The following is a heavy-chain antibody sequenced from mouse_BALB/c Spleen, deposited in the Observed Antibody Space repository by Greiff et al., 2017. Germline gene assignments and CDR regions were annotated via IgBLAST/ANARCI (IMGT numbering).Heavy chain of an antibody. CDR1: GFTFSSFG. D-gene: IGHD1-1*01. Sequence: EVMLVESGGGLVQPGGSRKLSCAASGFTFSSFGMHWVRQAPEKGLEWVAYISSGSSTIYYADTVKGRFTISRDNPKNTLFLQMTSLRSEDTAMYYCVQSPHYYGSSYVWFAYWGQGTLVTVSA. V-gene: IGHV5-17*02. CDR3: VQSPHYYGSSYVWFAY. CDR2: ISSGSSTI. J-gene: IGHJ3*01.